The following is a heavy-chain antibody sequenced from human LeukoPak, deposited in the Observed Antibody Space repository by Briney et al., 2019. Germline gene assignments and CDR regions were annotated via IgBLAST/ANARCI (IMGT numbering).Heavy chain of an antibody. D-gene: IGHD6-13*01. CDR3: ARDRGAAAGSADAFDI. V-gene: IGHV4-4*07. CDR2: MYTNGES. Sequence: SETLSLTCTVSRGSINNQYWSWIRQPAGKGLEWIGRMYTNGESDYNPSLKSRVTISVDTSKNQFSLKLSSVTAADTAVYYCARDRGAAAGSADAFDIWGQGTMVTVSS. J-gene: IGHJ3*02. CDR1: RGSINNQY.